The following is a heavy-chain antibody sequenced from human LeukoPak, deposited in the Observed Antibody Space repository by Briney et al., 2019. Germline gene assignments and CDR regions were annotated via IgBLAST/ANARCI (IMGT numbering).Heavy chain of an antibody. D-gene: IGHD2-2*01. CDR1: GGSISSSSYY. Sequence: SETLSLTCTVSGGSISSSSYYWGWIRQPPGKGLEWIGSIYYSGSTYYNPSLKSRVTISVDTSKNQFSLNLSSVTAADTAVYYCARYCRSSSGSNVTPRVFDIWGQGTMVTVSS. CDR2: IYYSGST. CDR3: ARYCRSSSGSNVTPRVFDI. J-gene: IGHJ3*02. V-gene: IGHV4-39*01.